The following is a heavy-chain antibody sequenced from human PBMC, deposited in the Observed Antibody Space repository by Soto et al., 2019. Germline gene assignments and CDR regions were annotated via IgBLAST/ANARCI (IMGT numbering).Heavy chain of an antibody. J-gene: IGHJ6*02. V-gene: IGHV3-30*18. Sequence: QVQLVESGGGVVQPGRSLRLSCAASGFTFSSYGMHWVRQAPGKGLEWVAVISYDGSNKYYADSVKGRFTISRDNSKNPLYLQMNSLRAEDTAVYYCAKTVSGAAVDYYYYGMDVWGQGTTVTVSS. D-gene: IGHD6-13*01. CDR2: ISYDGSNK. CDR3: AKTVSGAAVDYYYYGMDV. CDR1: GFTFSSYG.